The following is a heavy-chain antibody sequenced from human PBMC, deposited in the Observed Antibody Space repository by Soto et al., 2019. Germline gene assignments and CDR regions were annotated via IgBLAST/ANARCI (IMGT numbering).Heavy chain of an antibody. D-gene: IGHD3-22*01. Sequence: EVQLAESGGGLVQPGGSLRLSCSASGFTFSRYWMHWVRQVPGKGLQWVSHINSDGTTTNYGDSVKGRFTISRDNAKNTLYLQMNSLRAEDTSVYYCARETEYSSGLTDYWGQGTLVTVSS. V-gene: IGHV3-74*01. CDR1: GFTFSRYW. J-gene: IGHJ4*02. CDR2: INSDGTTT. CDR3: ARETEYSSGLTDY.